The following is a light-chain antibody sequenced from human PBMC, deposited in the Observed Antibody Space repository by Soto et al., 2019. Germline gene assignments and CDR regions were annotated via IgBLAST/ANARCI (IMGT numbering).Light chain of an antibody. CDR3: QSLDKSLGGARV. CDR2: GNV. V-gene: IGLV1-40*01. Sequence: QSVLTQPPSVSGAPGQRVTISCSGSSSNIGAGHDVHWYQQLPGTAPRLLIYGNVNRPSGVPDRFSASKSGTSASLAITGLQTEDEADYYCQSLDKSLGGARVFGGGTKVTVL. CDR1: SSNIGAGHD. J-gene: IGLJ3*02.